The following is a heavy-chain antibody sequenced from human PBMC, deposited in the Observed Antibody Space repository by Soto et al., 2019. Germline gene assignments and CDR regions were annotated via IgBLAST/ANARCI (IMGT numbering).Heavy chain of an antibody. CDR3: ARESRYCSGGSCYIWDNWFDP. CDR1: GGTFSSYA. CDR2: IIPIFGTA. Sequence: SVKVSCKASGGTFSSYAISWVRQAPGQGLEWMGGIIPIFGTANYAQKFQGRVTITADESTSTAYMELSSLRSEDTAVYYCARESRYCSGGSCYIWDNWFDPWGQG. V-gene: IGHV1-69*13. J-gene: IGHJ5*02. D-gene: IGHD2-15*01.